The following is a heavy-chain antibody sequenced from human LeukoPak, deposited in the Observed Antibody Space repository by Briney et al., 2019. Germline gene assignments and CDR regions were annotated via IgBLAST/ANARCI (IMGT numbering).Heavy chain of an antibody. D-gene: IGHD6-6*01. CDR3: ARTAKGAARPQFDY. Sequence: SETLSLTCTVSGSSISSSSYYWGWIRQPPGKGREWIGRIYYSGSTYYYPSLKSRVTISVDTPKNQFSLKLSSVNAADAAVHYCARTAKGAARPQFDYWGQGTLVTVSS. V-gene: IGHV4-39*01. CDR2: IYYSGST. J-gene: IGHJ4*02. CDR1: GSSISSSSYY.